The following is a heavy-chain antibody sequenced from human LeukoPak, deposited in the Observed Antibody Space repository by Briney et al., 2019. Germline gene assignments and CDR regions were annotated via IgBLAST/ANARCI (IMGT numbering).Heavy chain of an antibody. Sequence: GGSLRLSCAASGFTFSIYAMSWVRQAPGKGLEWVSAISGSGSSTYYADSVKGRFTISRDNSKNTLYLQMNSLRAEDTAVYYCAKISWELLRVFDYWGQGTLVTVSS. D-gene: IGHD1-26*01. CDR1: GFTFSIYA. V-gene: IGHV3-23*01. CDR2: ISGSGSST. J-gene: IGHJ4*02. CDR3: AKISWELLRVFDY.